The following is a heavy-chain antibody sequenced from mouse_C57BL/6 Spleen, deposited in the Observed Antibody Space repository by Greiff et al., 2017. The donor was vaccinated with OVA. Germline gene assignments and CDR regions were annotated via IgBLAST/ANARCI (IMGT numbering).Heavy chain of an antibody. CDR2: IYPGSGST. Sequence: QVQLQQPGAELVKPGASVKMSCKASGYTFTSYWITWVKQRPGQGLEWIGDIYPGSGSTNYNGKFKGKATLTADKSSSTAYMQLSSLTSEDSAVYFCARDYYGSSSLAMDYWGQGTSVTVSS. V-gene: IGHV1-55*01. D-gene: IGHD1-1*01. CDR1: GYTFTSYW. CDR3: ARDYYGSSSLAMDY. J-gene: IGHJ4*01.